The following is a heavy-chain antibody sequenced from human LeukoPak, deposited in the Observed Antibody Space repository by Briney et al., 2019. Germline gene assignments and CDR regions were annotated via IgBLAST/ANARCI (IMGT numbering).Heavy chain of an antibody. D-gene: IGHD1-14*01. CDR3: ARDAATGVFES. Sequence: SETLSLTCTVSGGSISSYYWSWIRQPPGKGLEWIGYIYYSGSPSYNPSLKSRVAISMDTSHNHISLNITSVTDADTAVYYCARDAATGVFESWGQGTLVAVSS. CDR2: IYYSGSP. J-gene: IGHJ4*02. CDR1: GGSISSYY. V-gene: IGHV4-59*12.